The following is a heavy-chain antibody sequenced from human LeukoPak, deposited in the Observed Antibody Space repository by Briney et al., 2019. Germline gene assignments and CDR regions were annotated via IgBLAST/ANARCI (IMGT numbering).Heavy chain of an antibody. CDR1: GYSFTTYW. Sequence: HGESLKISCEGSGYSFTTYWVGWVRQMPGKAPEWGGFIYPGDSDARYSPSFQGQGTISADKSISTAYLQWRSLKASDTAIYYCAITRGYNYGFFDYWGQGTLVTVSS. D-gene: IGHD5-18*01. J-gene: IGHJ4*02. CDR2: IYPGDSDA. CDR3: AITRGYNYGFFDY. V-gene: IGHV5-51*01.